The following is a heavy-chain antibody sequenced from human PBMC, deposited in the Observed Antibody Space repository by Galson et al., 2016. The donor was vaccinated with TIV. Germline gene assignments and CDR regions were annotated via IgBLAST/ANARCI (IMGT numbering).Heavy chain of an antibody. J-gene: IGHJ4*02. V-gene: IGHV3-23*01. CDR3: AKGTLATCSGVRCYYFDS. D-gene: IGHD2-15*01. Sequence: SLRLSCAASGFTFSSYAMSWVRQAPGKGLEWVSDISGGGGTIYYADSVKGRFTISRDKPKKTLYLQMNSLRADDTAVYYCAKGTLATCSGVRCYYFDSWGQGTLVTVSS. CDR2: ISGGGGTI. CDR1: GFTFSSYA.